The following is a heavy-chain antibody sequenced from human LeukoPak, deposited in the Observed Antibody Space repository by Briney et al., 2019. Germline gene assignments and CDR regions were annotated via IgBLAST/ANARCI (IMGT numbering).Heavy chain of an antibody. CDR3: ARDPRGRTNAFDI. J-gene: IGHJ3*02. CDR2: INHSGST. CDR1: GGSFSGYY. D-gene: IGHD3-10*01. Sequence: SETLSLTCAVYGGSFSGYYWSWIRQPPGKGLEWIGEINHSGSTNYNPSLKSRVTISVDTSKNQFSLKLSSVTAADTAVYYFARDPRGRTNAFDIWGQGTMVTVSS. V-gene: IGHV4-34*01.